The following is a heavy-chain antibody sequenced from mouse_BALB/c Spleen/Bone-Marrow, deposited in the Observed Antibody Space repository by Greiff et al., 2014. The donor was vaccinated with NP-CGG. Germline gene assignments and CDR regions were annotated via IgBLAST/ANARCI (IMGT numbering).Heavy chain of an antibody. CDR1: GCTFTDYN. D-gene: IGHD2-12*01. V-gene: IGHV1S29*02. CDR2: IYPYNGGT. CDR3: AITTLYAMDY. Sequence: EVQRVESGPELVKPGASVKISCKASGCTFTDYNMHWVKQSHGKSLEWIGYIYPYNGGTGYNQKFKSKATLTVDNSSSTAYMELRSLTSEDSAVYYCAITTLYAMDYWGQGTSVTVSS. J-gene: IGHJ4*01.